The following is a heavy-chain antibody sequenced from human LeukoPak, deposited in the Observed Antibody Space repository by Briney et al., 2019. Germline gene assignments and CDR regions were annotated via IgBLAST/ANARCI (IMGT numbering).Heavy chain of an antibody. V-gene: IGHV4-39*02. CDR1: GDSISSSRYY. J-gene: IGHJ4*02. D-gene: IGHD4-11*01. Sequence: SETLSLTCTVSGDSISSSRYYWGWIRQSPGKGLEWIGSIYSGGETHYNPSLNSRVTIFLDTSKNRFSLNLISVTATDTAVYYCVRDYSNFVQGDWGQGTLVTVSS. CDR3: VRDYSNFVQGD. CDR2: IYSGGET.